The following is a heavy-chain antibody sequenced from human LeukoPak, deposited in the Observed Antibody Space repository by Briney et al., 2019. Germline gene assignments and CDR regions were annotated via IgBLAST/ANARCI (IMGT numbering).Heavy chain of an antibody. CDR3: ARGGTGWYYE. Sequence: PSETLSLTCTVSGGSISSYYWSWIRQPPGKGLEWIGYIYYSGTTNYNPSLKSRVTISVDTSKNQFSLKLSSVTAADTAVYYCARGGTGWYYEWGQGTLVTVSS. J-gene: IGHJ4*02. CDR1: GGSISSYY. CDR2: IYYSGTT. D-gene: IGHD6-19*01. V-gene: IGHV4-59*08.